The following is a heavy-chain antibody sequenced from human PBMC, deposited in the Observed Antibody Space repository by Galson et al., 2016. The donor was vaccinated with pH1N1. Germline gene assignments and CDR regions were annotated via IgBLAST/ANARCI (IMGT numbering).Heavy chain of an antibody. D-gene: IGHD2-21*01. Sequence: PALVKPTQTLTLTCTFSGFSLSTSGMCVSWIRQPPGKALEWLALIYWDDDKRYSPSLKSRLSITEDPSKSQVVLKMATMDPADTATYYCVHSTRIPGYCGGAPCYFYYFETWGQGTLVTVSS. J-gene: IGHJ4*02. CDR3: VHSTRIPGYCGGAPCYFYYFET. CDR1: GFSLSTSGMC. CDR2: IYWDDDK. V-gene: IGHV2-5*08.